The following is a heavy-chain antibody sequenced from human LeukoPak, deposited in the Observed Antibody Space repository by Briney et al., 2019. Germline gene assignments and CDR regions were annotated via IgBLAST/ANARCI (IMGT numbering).Heavy chain of an antibody. CDR3: ARGRPHGNDY. D-gene: IGHD4-23*01. CDR2: ISSGSTTI. Sequence: GGSLRLSCAASGFTFSSYSMNWVRQAPGKGRERVSYISSGSTTIYYADSVKGRFTISRDNAKNTLYLQMNSLRVEDTAVYYCARGRPHGNDYWGQGTLVTVSS. V-gene: IGHV3-48*04. J-gene: IGHJ4*02. CDR1: GFTFSSYS.